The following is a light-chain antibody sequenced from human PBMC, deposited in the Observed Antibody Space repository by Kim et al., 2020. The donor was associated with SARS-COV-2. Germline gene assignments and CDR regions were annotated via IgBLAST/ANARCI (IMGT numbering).Light chain of an antibody. Sequence: GQSVTISCSGTINDLGTYALISWYQQSPGEAPRLIIFDISQRPSGISGRFSGSKSGNTASLTISPLEPDDEADYFCCSFTSGISWVFGGGTQLTVL. CDR3: CSFTSGISWV. CDR1: INDLGTYAL. J-gene: IGLJ3*02. CDR2: DIS. V-gene: IGLV2-23*02.